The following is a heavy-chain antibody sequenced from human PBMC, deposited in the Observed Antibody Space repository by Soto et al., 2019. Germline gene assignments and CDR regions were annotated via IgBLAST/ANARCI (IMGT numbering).Heavy chain of an antibody. Sequence: GGSLRLSCAASGFTFSSYWMSWVRQAPGKGLEWVANIKQDGSEKYYVDSVKGRFTISRDNAKNSLYLQMNSLRAEDTAVYYCAREVQLWSLYYYYYMDVWGKGTTVTVSS. V-gene: IGHV3-7*03. CDR3: AREVQLWSLYYYYYMDV. CDR1: GFTFSSYW. CDR2: IKQDGSEK. J-gene: IGHJ6*03. D-gene: IGHD5-18*01.